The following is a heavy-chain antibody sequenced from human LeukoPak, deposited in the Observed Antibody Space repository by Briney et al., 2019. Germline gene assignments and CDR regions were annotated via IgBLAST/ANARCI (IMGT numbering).Heavy chain of an antibody. CDR3: ARGRSGYDFWSGIVGGIRRAIFFDY. CDR2: INHSGST. D-gene: IGHD3-3*01. V-gene: IGHV4-34*01. CDR1: GGSFSGYY. J-gene: IGHJ4*02. Sequence: SETLSLTCAVYGGSFSGYYWSWIRQPPGKGLEWIGEINHSGSTNYNPSLKSRVTISVDTSKNQFSLKLSSVTAADTAVYYCARGRSGYDFWSGIVGGIRRAIFFDYWGQGTLVTVSP.